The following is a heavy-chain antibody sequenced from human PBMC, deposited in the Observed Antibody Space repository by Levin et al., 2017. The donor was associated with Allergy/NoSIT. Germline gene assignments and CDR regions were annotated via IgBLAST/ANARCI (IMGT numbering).Heavy chain of an antibody. J-gene: IGHJ6*02. V-gene: IGHV1-18*01. D-gene: IGHD2-15*01. CDR3: ARDQGSGGSPNYYYYGMDV. CDR2: ISAYNGNT. Sequence: ASVKVSCKASGYTFTSYGISWVRQAPGQGLEWMGWISAYNGNTNYAQKLQGRVTMTTDTSTSTAYMELRSLRSDDTAVYYCARDQGSGGSPNYYYYGMDVWGQGTTVTVSS. CDR1: GYTFTSYG.